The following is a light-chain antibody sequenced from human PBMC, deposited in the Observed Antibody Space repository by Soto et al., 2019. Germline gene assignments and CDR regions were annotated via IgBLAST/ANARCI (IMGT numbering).Light chain of an antibody. Sequence: SQRTQSPSSLSASVGDRVTITCRASRSISIYLNWYQQRPGKAPKLLIYAASSLQSGVPSRLSGSGSGTDFTLTISSLQPEDFATYYCQQSHSTPSWTFGQGTKVDI. CDR2: AAS. CDR3: QQSHSTPSWT. V-gene: IGKV1-39*01. J-gene: IGKJ1*01. CDR1: RSISIY.